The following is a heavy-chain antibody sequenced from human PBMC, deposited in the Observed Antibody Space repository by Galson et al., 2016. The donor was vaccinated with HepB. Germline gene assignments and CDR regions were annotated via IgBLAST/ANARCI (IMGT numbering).Heavy chain of an antibody. Sequence: SETLSLTCAVYGGSLGGYYWSWIRQPPGKGLEWIGEINHSGNTNYNPSLKSRVTMTVDASKNQFSLTLRSATAADTALYFRARISLRVGQDYWGQGTWSPSPQ. CDR1: GGSLGGYY. CDR3: ARISLRVGQDY. V-gene: IGHV4-34*01. J-gene: IGHJ4*02. CDR2: INHSGNT. D-gene: IGHD1-26*01.